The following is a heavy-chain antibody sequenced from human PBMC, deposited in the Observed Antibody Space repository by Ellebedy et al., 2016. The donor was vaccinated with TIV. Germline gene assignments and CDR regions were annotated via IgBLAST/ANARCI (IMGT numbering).Heavy chain of an antibody. CDR2: INAGNGNT. CDR1: GYTFTSYA. Sequence: ASVKVSCXASGYTFTSYAMHWVRQAPGQRLEWMGWINAGNGNTKYSQKFQGRVTITRDTSASTAYMELSSLRSEDTAVYYCARGRTYGVVTAPSKRGAFDIWGQGTMVTVSS. J-gene: IGHJ3*02. D-gene: IGHD2-21*02. V-gene: IGHV1-3*01. CDR3: ARGRTYGVVTAPSKRGAFDI.